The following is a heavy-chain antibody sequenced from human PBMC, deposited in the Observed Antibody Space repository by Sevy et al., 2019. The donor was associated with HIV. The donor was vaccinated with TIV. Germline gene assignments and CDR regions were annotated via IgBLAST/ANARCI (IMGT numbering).Heavy chain of an antibody. CDR1: GFTFNKAW. Sequence: GGSLRLSCVASGFTFNKAWMSWVRQAPGKGLEWVGRIKSKTDGGTADYAAPVKGRFTISRDDSKTTLYLQMNSLQTEDTAVYYCARDVLYPFDPWGQGTLVTVSS. CDR3: ARDVLYPFDP. J-gene: IGHJ5*02. CDR2: IKSKTDGGTA. D-gene: IGHD3-10*01. V-gene: IGHV3-15*01.